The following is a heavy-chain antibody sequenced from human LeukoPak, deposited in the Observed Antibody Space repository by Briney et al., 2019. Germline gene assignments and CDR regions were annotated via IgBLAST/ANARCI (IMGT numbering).Heavy chain of an antibody. CDR3: ARAPYIPRGTGYYYYMDV. Sequence: GGSLRLSCVVSGSTVNRNYMTWVRQAPGKGLEWVSTIYNGYGATYYAGSVQGRFTISRDNSKNTLFLQMNSLRVEDTAIYYCARAPYIPRGTGYYYYMDVWGKGTTVVVSS. CDR2: IYNGYGAT. CDR1: GSTVNRNY. V-gene: IGHV3-53*01. D-gene: IGHD1-1*01. J-gene: IGHJ6*03.